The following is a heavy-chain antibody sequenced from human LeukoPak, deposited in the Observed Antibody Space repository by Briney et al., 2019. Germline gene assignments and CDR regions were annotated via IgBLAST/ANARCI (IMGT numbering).Heavy chain of an antibody. CDR1: GGSIRVSSYF. CDR2: ICYSGST. V-gene: IGHV4-39*02. J-gene: IGHJ3*02. CDR3: ARDVYGDYVLRLRAFDI. D-gene: IGHD4-17*01. Sequence: PADTLSLPCTLSGGSIRVSSYFGASIRQPPGRGRERNGSICYSGSTTCNPSLKSRVTISLDTSKNQFSLKLTSVTAADTAVYYCARDVYGDYVLRLRAFDIWGQGTMVTVSS.